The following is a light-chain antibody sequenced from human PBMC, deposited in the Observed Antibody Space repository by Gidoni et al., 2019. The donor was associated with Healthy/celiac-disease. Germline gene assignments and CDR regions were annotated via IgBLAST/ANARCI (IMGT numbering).Light chain of an antibody. V-gene: IGKV1-33*01. Sequence: IQMPQSPSSLSASVGDRVTITCQASQDISNYLNWYQQKPGKAPKLLIYEASNLETGVPSRFSGSGSGTDFTFTISSLQPEDIATYYCQQYDNLPRTFXQXTKLXIK. CDR3: QQYDNLPRT. CDR1: QDISNY. CDR2: EAS. J-gene: IGKJ2*01.